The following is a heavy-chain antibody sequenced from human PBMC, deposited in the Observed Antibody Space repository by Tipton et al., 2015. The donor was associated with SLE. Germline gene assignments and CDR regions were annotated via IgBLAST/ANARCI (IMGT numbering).Heavy chain of an antibody. J-gene: IGHJ1*01. D-gene: IGHD6-13*01. CDR3: AGAARGHGYFQK. CDR2: INDSGTT. V-gene: IGHV4-34*01. CDR1: GGSFSGYY. Sequence: TLSLTCTVSGGSFSGYYWNWIRQPPGKGLEWIGEINDSGTTNYNASLKSRVTMSVDTPKKQFSLKLNSVTAADTAVYYCAGAARGHGYFQKWGQGTLVTVSS.